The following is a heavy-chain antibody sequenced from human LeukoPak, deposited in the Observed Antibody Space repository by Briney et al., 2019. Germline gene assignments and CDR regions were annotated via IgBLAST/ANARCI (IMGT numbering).Heavy chain of an antibody. D-gene: IGHD2/OR15-2a*01. V-gene: IGHV1-24*01. CDR2: FDPEDGET. J-gene: IGHJ4*02. CDR3: VTDGATYYLH. CDR1: GYTLTQLA. Sequence: GASVKVSCKVSGYTLTQLAMHWVRQTPGKGLEWMGGFDPEDGETVYTQKFQGRVTMTEDTSTDTAYMELNSLSSEDTAVYYCVTDGATYYLHWGQGTLVTVSS.